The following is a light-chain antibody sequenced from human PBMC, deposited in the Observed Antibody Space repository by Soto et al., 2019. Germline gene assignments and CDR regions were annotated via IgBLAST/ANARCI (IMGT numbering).Light chain of an antibody. CDR1: QSVSSSY. CDR2: DTS. J-gene: IGKJ1*01. CDR3: QQCGSSPS. V-gene: IGKV3-20*01. Sequence: EIVLTQSPGTLSLSPGERATLSCRASQSVSSSYLAWYQQKPGQAPMLRIYDTSSRATCIPDRFSGSWSGTDFTLAISSLEPEDFAVYYCQQCGSSPSFGQGTKVELK.